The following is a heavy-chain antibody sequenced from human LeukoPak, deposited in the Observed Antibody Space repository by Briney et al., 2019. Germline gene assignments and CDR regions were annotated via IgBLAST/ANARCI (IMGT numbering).Heavy chain of an antibody. D-gene: IGHD3-9*01. CDR2: INPSGGST. CDR3: ASVGCAYDSFDY. J-gene: IGHJ4*02. CDR1: GYTFTSYY. Sequence: ASVKVSCKASGYTFTSYYMHWVRQAPGQGLEWMGIINPSGGSTSYAQKFQGRVTMTRDMSTSTVYMALSSLRSEVTAVYYCASVGCAYDSFDYWGQGTLVTVSS. V-gene: IGHV1-46*01.